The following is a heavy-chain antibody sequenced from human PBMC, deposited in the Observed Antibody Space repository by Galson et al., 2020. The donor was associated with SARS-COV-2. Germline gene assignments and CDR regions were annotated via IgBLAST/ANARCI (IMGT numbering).Heavy chain of an antibody. CDR3: ARKVRDSSGYFDY. V-gene: IGHV3-48*02. CDR1: GFTFSSHS. CDR2: ISTSSSTI. D-gene: IGHD3-22*01. Sequence: TGGSLRLSCAASGFTFSSHSMNWVRQAPGKGLEWVSYISTSSSTIYYADSVKGRFTISRDNAKNSLYLQMNSLRDEDTAVYYCARKVRDSSGYFDYWGQGTLVTVSS. J-gene: IGHJ4*02.